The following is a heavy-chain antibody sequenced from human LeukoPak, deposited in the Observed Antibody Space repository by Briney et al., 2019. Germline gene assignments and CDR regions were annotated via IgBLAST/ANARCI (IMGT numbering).Heavy chain of an antibody. D-gene: IGHD5-12*01. V-gene: IGHV4-4*07. Sequence: PSETLSLTCTVSGGSISSYYWSWIRHPAGKGLELIGRIHTSGSTNYNTSLKSRATMSVDTSKNQFSLNLSSVTAADTAVYYCARGWINLDYWGHGTLVTVSS. CDR2: IHTSGST. CDR3: ARGWINLDY. J-gene: IGHJ4*01. CDR1: GGSISSYY.